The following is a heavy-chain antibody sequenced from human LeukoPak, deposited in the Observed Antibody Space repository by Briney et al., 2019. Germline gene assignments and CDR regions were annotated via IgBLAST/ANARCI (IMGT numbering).Heavy chain of an antibody. CDR1: GFTFSSYW. D-gene: IGHD2-15*01. V-gene: IGHV3-7*01. CDR2: IKQDGSDK. Sequence: GGSLRLTCAASGFTFSSYWMCWVRQAPGKGLEWVAIIKQDGSDKYYVDSVEGRFIISRDNAKNSLYLQMNSLRAEDTAVYYCLTSTRSHRFDYWGQGTLVTVSS. CDR3: LTSTRSHRFDY. J-gene: IGHJ4*02.